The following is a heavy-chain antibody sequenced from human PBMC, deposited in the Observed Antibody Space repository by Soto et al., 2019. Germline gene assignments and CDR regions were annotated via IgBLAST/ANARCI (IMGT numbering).Heavy chain of an antibody. CDR1: GYTFTSYD. CDR3: ARRKGPYYDFWSGYGMDV. Sequence: ASVKVSCKASGYTFTSYDINWVRQATGQGLEWMGWMNPNSGNTGYAQKFQGRVTMTRNTSISTAYMELSSLRSEDTAVYYCARRKGPYYDFWSGYGMDVWGQGTTVNVS. D-gene: IGHD3-3*01. J-gene: IGHJ6*02. CDR2: MNPNSGNT. V-gene: IGHV1-8*01.